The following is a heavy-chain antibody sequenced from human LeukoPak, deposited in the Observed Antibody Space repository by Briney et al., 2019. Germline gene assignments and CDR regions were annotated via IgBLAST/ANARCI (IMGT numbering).Heavy chain of an antibody. Sequence: GGSLRLSCAASGFTFSSYAMSWVRQAPGKGLEWASGIYNTADYTFYTDSVKGRFIISRDNSKNTLYLQMSSLRAEDTAVYYCAKEYDGYWGQGTLVTVSS. CDR2: IYNTADYT. D-gene: IGHD2-8*01. V-gene: IGHV3-23*01. J-gene: IGHJ4*02. CDR1: GFTFSSYA. CDR3: AKEYDGY.